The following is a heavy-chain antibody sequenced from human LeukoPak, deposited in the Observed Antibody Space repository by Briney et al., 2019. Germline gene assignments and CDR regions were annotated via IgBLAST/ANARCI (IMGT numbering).Heavy chain of an antibody. Sequence: GGSLRLSCAASGFALSSYWMHWVRQAPGKGLVWVSRINSDGSSTTYADSVKGRFTISRDNARNTLYLQMNSLRAEDTGVYYCARIASHSSSWYDGGYWGQGTLVTVSS. V-gene: IGHV3-74*01. CDR2: INSDGSST. D-gene: IGHD6-13*01. J-gene: IGHJ4*02. CDR3: ARIASHSSSWYDGGY. CDR1: GFALSSYW.